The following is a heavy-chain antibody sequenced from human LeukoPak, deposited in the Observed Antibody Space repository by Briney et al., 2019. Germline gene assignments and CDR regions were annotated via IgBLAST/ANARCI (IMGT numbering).Heavy chain of an antibody. J-gene: IGHJ4*02. D-gene: IGHD3-9*01. Sequence: SETPSLTCTVSGGSISSYYWSWIRQPPGKGLEWIGYIYYSGSTNYNPSLKSRVTISVDTSKNQFSLKLSSVTAADTAVYYCARALRYFDWLFDYWGQGTLVTVSS. CDR3: ARALRYFDWLFDY. CDR1: GGSISSYY. CDR2: IYYSGST. V-gene: IGHV4-59*01.